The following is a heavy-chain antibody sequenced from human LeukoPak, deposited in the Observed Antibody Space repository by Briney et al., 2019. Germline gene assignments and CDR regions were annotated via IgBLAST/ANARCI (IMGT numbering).Heavy chain of an antibody. CDR2: INSDGRSP. Sequence: VGSLRLSCAASGFTFSSYWMHWVRQAPGKGLVWVSRINSDGRSPNCADSVKGRFTISRDNAKNTLYLQMNSLRTEDTAVYYCARDQLYCTGGIFYFDYWGQGTLVSVP. V-gene: IGHV3-74*01. D-gene: IGHD2-8*02. J-gene: IGHJ4*02. CDR3: ARDQLYCTGGIFYFDY. CDR1: GFTFSSYW.